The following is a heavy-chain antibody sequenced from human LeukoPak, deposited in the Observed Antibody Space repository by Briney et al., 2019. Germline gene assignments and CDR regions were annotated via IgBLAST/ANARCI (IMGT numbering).Heavy chain of an antibody. CDR2: FDPEDGET. V-gene: IGHV1-24*01. J-gene: IGHJ5*02. CDR3: ATRVGYGSGSDPLGGWFDP. Sequence: ASVKVSCKVSGYTLTELSMHWVRQAPGKGLAWMGGFDPEDGETIYAQKFQGRVTMTEDTSTDTAYMELSSLRSEDTAVYSCATRVGYGSGSDPLGGWFDPWGQGNLVTVSS. D-gene: IGHD3-10*01. CDR1: GYTLTELS.